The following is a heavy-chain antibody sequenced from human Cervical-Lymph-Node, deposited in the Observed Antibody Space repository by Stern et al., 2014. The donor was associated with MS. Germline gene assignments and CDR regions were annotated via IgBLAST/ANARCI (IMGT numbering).Heavy chain of an antibody. Sequence: QVQLVESGAEVKTPGSSLNVSCTTSGGTFSSSYATSWIRHPPRHGLEWTRRIIPIIGLANYAQKFQGRVTITADTSTSTTFMELSSLRSEDTAVYYCARGVVSNRAAATLHNLFDPWGQGTLVTVSS. D-gene: IGHD2-15*01. V-gene: IGHV1-69*09. J-gene: IGHJ5*02. CDR1: GGTFSSSYA. CDR3: ARGVVSNRAAATLHNLFDP. CDR2: IIPIIGLA.